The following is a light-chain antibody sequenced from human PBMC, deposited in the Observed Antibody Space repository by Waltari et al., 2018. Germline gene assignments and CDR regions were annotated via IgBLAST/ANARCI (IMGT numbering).Light chain of an antibody. CDR1: QSVSRSR. CDR3: QQFGSSVMYT. CDR2: GAS. Sequence: EVVLTQSPGTLSLSPGERATLSCRASQSVSRSRIAWYLHRPGQAPRLLIYGASGRATGIPDRFSGSGSGTDFSLTISRVEPEDFAVYYCQQFGSSVMYTFGQETKLEIK. J-gene: IGKJ2*01. V-gene: IGKV3-20*01.